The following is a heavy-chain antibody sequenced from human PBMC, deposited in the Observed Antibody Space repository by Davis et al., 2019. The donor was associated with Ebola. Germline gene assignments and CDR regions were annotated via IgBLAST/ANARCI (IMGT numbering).Heavy chain of an antibody. CDR3: ARDQRSITMVRGVIRY. CDR2: ISYDGSNK. J-gene: IGHJ4*02. V-gene: IGHV3-30*03. CDR1: GFTFSSYG. D-gene: IGHD3-10*01. Sequence: GESLKISCAASGFTFSSYGMHWVRQAPGKGLEWVAVISYDGSNKYYADSVKGRFTISRDNSKNTLYLQMNSLRAEDTAVYYCARDQRSITMVRGVIRYWGQGTLVTVSS.